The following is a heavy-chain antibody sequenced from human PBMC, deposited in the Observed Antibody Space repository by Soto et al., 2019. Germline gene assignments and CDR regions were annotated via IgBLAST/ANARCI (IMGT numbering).Heavy chain of an antibody. D-gene: IGHD2-15*01. Sequence: GGSLRLSCAASGFTFDDYAMHWVWQAPGKGLEWVSGISWNSGSIGYADSVKGRFTISRDNAKNSLYLQMNSLRAEDTDLYYYAKGNIGVVDDAFDIWGQGTMVTVSS. CDR3: AKGNIGVVDDAFDI. J-gene: IGHJ3*02. CDR1: GFTFDDYA. V-gene: IGHV3-9*01. CDR2: ISWNSGSI.